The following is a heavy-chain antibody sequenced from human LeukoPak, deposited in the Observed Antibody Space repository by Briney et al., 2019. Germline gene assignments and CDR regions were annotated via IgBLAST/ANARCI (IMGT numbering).Heavy chain of an antibody. Sequence: SGGSLRLSCVASGFIFRDYAMTWVRQAPGKGLEWVSAILGAGDSTFYADSVKGRFTISRDNSKNTLYLQINSLTADDTAIYYCAKGRGAFSSGWFFDYWGQGTLVTVSS. D-gene: IGHD6-19*01. J-gene: IGHJ4*02. CDR2: ILGAGDST. CDR3: AKGRGAFSSGWFFDY. V-gene: IGHV3-23*01. CDR1: GFIFRDYA.